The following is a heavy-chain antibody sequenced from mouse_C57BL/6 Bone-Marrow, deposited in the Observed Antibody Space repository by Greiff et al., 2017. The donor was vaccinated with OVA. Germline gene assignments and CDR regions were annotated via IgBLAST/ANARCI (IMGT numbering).Heavy chain of an antibody. D-gene: IGHD2-3*01. CDR2: IDPNSGGT. V-gene: IGHV1-72*01. J-gene: IGHJ2*01. Sequence: QVKLQRSGAELVKPGASGKRSCKASGYTFTGSGMPWVKKRPGRGLGGIGRIDPNSGGTKNNEKFKSKATLTVDKPSSTAYMQLSSLTSEDSAVYYCARYDGYYYFDYWGQGTTLTVSS. CDR1: GYTFTGSG. CDR3: ARYDGYYYFDY.